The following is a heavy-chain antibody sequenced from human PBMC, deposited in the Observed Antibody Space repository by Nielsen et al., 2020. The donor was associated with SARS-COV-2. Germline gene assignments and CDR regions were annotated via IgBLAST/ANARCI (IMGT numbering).Heavy chain of an antibody. V-gene: IGHV4-59*08. D-gene: IGHD1-26*01. Sequence: SETLSLTCTLSGGSISAYYWSWIRQPPGKGLEWIGYIYYSGHTNYNPSLESRVTISLDASKNQFSLRLTSVTAADTAVYYCAKWEHSWFDPWGQGILVTVSS. J-gene: IGHJ5*02. CDR1: GGSISAYY. CDR3: AKWEHSWFDP. CDR2: IYYSGHT.